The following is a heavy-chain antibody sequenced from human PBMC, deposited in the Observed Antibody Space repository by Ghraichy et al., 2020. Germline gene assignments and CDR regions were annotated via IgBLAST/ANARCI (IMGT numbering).Heavy chain of an antibody. V-gene: IGHV1-18*01. Sequence: ASVKVSCKASGYTFTSYGISWVRQAPGQGLEWMGWISAYNGNTNYAQKLQGRVTMTTDTSTSTAYMELRSLRSDDTAVYYCAREGLGSEIYYYYYYYGMDVWGQGTTVTVSS. CDR2: ISAYNGNT. D-gene: IGHD6-25*01. CDR3: AREGLGSEIYYYYYYYGMDV. J-gene: IGHJ6*02. CDR1: GYTFTSYG.